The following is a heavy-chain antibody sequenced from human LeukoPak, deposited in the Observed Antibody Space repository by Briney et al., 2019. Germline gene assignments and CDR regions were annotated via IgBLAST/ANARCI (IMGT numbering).Heavy chain of an antibody. CDR2: IYYSGST. Sequence: SQTLSLTCTVSGGSISSGDYYWSWIRQPPGKGLEWIGYIYYSGSTYYNPSLKSRVTISVDTSKNQFSLKLSSVTAADTAVYYCALGRDGYNDYAFDIWGQGTMVTVSS. CDR1: GGSISSGDYY. V-gene: IGHV4-30-4*08. D-gene: IGHD5-24*01. J-gene: IGHJ3*02. CDR3: ALGRDGYNDYAFDI.